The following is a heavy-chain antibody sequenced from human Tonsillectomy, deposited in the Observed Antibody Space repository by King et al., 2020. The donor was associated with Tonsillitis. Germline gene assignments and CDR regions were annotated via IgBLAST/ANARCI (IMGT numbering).Heavy chain of an antibody. J-gene: IGHJ5*02. Sequence: QLQESGPGLVQPSETLSLICTVSGDSISSSSYYWGWIRQPPGKGLEWIGSIYYSGSTYCNPSLKSRVTLSVDTSKNQFSLKLNSVTAADTAVYYCARKYRVNSWFDPWGQGTLVTVSS. V-gene: IGHV4-39*01. CDR1: GDSISSSSYY. CDR3: ARKYRVNSWFDP. CDR2: IYYSGST. D-gene: IGHD5/OR15-5a*01.